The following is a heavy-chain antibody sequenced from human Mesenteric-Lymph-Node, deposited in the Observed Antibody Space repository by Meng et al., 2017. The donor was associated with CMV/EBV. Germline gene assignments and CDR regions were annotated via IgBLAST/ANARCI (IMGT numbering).Heavy chain of an antibody. CDR2: IYYSGST. CDR3: ARVGDIYDSSGYYYDC. CDR1: GGSVSSGSYY. Sequence: SETLSLTCTVSGGSVSSGSYYWSWIRQPPGKGLEWIGYIYYSGSTNYNPSLKSRVTISVDTSKNQFSLKLSSVTAADTAVYYCARVGDIYDSSGYYYDCWGQGTLVTVSS. D-gene: IGHD3-22*01. V-gene: IGHV4-61*01. J-gene: IGHJ4*02.